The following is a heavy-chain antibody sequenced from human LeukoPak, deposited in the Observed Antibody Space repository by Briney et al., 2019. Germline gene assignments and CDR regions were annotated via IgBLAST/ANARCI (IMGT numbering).Heavy chain of an antibody. CDR1: GYTFTGYY. J-gene: IGHJ4*02. D-gene: IGHD3-10*01. CDR2: INPNSGDT. CDR3: ARLSGSGTWDGNEVDY. Sequence: ASVKVSCKASGYTFTGYYMHWVRQAPGQGLEWMGWINPNSGDTNYAQKFQGSVTMTRDTSISTAYMEMSRLGSDDTAVYYCARLSGSGTWDGNEVDYWGRGTLVTVSS. V-gene: IGHV1-2*04.